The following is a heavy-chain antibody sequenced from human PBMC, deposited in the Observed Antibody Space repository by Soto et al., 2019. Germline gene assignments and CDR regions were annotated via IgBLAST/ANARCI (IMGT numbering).Heavy chain of an antibody. CDR1: GGSISGYY. Sequence: SETLSLTCTVSGGSISGYYWSWIRQSPGKGLEWIGYIYYSGSTNYNPSLKSRVTISVDTSKNQFSLRLTSVTASDTAMYYCARDHEFDHWGHGALVTVSS. V-gene: IGHV4-59*01. CDR2: IYYSGST. CDR3: ARDHEFDH. J-gene: IGHJ4*01.